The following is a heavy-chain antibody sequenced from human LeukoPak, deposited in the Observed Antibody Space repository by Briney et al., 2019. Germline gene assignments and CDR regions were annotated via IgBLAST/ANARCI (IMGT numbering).Heavy chain of an antibody. J-gene: IGHJ6*03. CDR1: GFTFSSYW. V-gene: IGHV3-7*01. D-gene: IGHD6-13*01. CDR2: IKQDGSEK. Sequence: GGSLRLSCAASGFTFSSYWMSWVRQAPGKGLEWVANIKQDGSEKYYVDSVKGRFTISRDNAKNSLYLQMNSLRAEDTAVYYRARVEVSSWYGRDYYSYYMDVSGAGNTVTVSS. CDR3: ARVEVSSWYGRDYYSYYMDV.